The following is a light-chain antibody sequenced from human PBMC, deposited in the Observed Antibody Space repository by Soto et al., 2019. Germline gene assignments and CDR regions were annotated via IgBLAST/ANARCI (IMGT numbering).Light chain of an antibody. CDR2: AAS. J-gene: IGKJ2*01. Sequence: DIQMTQSPSSLSASVGDRVTITCRASQSISSYLNWYQQKPGKAPELLIYAASSLQSGVPSRFSGSGSGTDFTLAISSLQPDDFASYYCQQSHSTPPTFGQGTKLEIK. CDR3: QQSHSTPPT. CDR1: QSISSY. V-gene: IGKV1-39*01.